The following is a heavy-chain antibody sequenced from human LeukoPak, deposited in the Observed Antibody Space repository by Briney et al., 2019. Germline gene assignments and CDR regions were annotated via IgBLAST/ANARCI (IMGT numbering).Heavy chain of an antibody. CDR3: AKVCSSAWPLDS. J-gene: IGHJ4*02. CDR1: GFTFSSNA. CDR2: IDDSGGST. Sequence: QTGGSLRLSCAASGFTFSSNALTWVRQAPGKGLEWVSGIDDSGGSTYYADSVKGRFTISRDNSKNTLYLHMNSLRAEDTAVYYCAKVCSSAWPLDSWGKGTLVSVSS. D-gene: IGHD6-19*01. V-gene: IGHV3-23*01.